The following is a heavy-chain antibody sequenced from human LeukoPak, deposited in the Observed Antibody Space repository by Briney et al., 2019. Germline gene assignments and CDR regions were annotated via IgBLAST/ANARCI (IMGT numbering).Heavy chain of an antibody. CDR3: AKPIDSSGYQGAFDI. CDR1: GFTFSSYG. V-gene: IGHV3-30*02. Sequence: GGSLRLSCAASGFTFSSYGMHWVRQAPGKGLEWVAFIRYDGSNKYYADSVKGRFTISRDNSKNTLYLQMNSLRAEDTAVYYCAKPIDSSGYQGAFDIWGQGTMVTVSS. CDR2: IRYDGSNK. D-gene: IGHD3-22*01. J-gene: IGHJ3*02.